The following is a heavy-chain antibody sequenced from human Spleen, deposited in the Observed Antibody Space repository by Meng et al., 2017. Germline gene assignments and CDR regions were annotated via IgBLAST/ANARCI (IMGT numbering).Heavy chain of an antibody. D-gene: IGHD6-13*01. CDR1: GYSISSGHY. J-gene: IGHJ4*02. CDR2: IYHSGST. V-gene: IGHV4-38-2*02. Sequence: SETLSLTCNVFGYSISSGHYWGWVRQSPGKGLEWIGSIYHSGSTYYNPSLKSRVTISLDTSKNHFSLRLSSVTAADTAMYYCARSGSWYGLDYWGQGTLVTVSS. CDR3: ARSGSWYGLDY.